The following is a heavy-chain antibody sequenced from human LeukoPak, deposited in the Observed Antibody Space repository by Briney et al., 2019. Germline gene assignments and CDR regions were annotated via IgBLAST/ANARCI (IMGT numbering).Heavy chain of an antibody. J-gene: IGHJ4*02. D-gene: IGHD3-16*01. CDR2: ISDSGSNT. CDR3: AKGGLPGDY. Sequence: GGSLRLSCAASGLTFSRYAMSWVRQAPGKGLEWVSGISDSGSNTNYADSVKGRFTISRDNSKNTLYLQMNSLRAEDTAVYYCAKGGLPGDYWGQGTLVTVSS. CDR1: GLTFSRYA. V-gene: IGHV3-23*01.